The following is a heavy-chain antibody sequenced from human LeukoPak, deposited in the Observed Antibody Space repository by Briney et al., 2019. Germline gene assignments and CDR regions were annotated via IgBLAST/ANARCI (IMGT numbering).Heavy chain of an antibody. CDR3: AKRGTQSSPRITIFGVVIAV. Sequence: PGGSLRLSCAASGFTFSSYAMSWVRQAPGKGLEWVSAISGSGGSTYYADSVKGRFTTSRDNSKNTLYLQMNSLRAEDTAVYYCAKRGTQSSPRITIFGVVIAVGGQGTLVTVPS. D-gene: IGHD3-3*01. CDR2: ISGSGGST. J-gene: IGHJ4*02. V-gene: IGHV3-23*01. CDR1: GFTFSSYA.